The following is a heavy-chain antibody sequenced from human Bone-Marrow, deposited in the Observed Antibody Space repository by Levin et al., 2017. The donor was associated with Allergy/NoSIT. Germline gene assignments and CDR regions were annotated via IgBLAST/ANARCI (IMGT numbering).Heavy chain of an antibody. D-gene: IGHD6-13*01. J-gene: IGHJ4*02. CDR1: GFIFRSYG. CDR2: ISFDGNYK. Sequence: GESLKISCAASGFIFRSYGMHWVRQAPGKGLEWVAVISFDGNYKYYADSVKGRFTISRDNSKNTLFLQMNSLSAEDTAMFYCAKERGQQLGFDYWGQGILVTVSS. CDR3: AKERGQQLGFDY. V-gene: IGHV3-30*18.